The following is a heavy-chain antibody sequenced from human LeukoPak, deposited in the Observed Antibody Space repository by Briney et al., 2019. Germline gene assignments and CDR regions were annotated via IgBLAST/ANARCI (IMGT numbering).Heavy chain of an antibody. CDR1: GFTFSSYW. J-gene: IGHJ4*02. Sequence: PGGSLRLSCAASGFTFSSYWMNWVRQAPGQGLEWVANIKHDASEIYYVDSVKGRFTISRDNANNLLYLQMNSLRGEDTAVYYCTRDRSRAEDDWGQGTLVTVSS. D-gene: IGHD1-14*01. CDR2: IKHDASEI. V-gene: IGHV3-7*01. CDR3: TRDRSRAEDD.